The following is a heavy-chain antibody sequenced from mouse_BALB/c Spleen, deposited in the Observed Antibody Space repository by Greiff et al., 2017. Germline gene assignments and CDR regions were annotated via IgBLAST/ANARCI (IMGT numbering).Heavy chain of an antibody. V-gene: IGHV1-69*02. J-gene: IGHJ1*01. Sequence: VQLQQPGAELVRPGASVKLSCKASGYTFTSYWINWVKQRPGQGLEWIGNIYPSDSYTNYNQKFKGKATLTVDKSSSTAYMQLSSLTSEDSAVYYCARRYGIYWYFDVWGAGTTVTVSS. CDR1: GYTFTSYW. D-gene: IGHD2-10*02. CDR3: ARRYGIYWYFDV. CDR2: IYPSDSYT.